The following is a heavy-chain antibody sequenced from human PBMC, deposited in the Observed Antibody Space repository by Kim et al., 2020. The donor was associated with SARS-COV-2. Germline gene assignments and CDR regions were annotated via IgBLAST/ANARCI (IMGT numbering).Heavy chain of an antibody. D-gene: IGHD3-16*01. Sequence: ASVKVSCKASGYTFTNHAIHWVRQAPGQGLEWMGWTNTANGHMEYSQRFLGTVTFTSDTSTSTVYMEVSSLRPEDTALYYCAKGGWTPPGNWFDSWGQGTLVIVSS. CDR3: AKGGWTPPGNWFDS. V-gene: IGHV1-3*04. CDR1: GYTFTNHA. J-gene: IGHJ5*01. CDR2: TNTANGHM.